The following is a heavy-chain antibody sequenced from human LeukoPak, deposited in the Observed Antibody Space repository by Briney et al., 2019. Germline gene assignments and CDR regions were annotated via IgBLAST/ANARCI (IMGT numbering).Heavy chain of an antibody. D-gene: IGHD6-13*01. J-gene: IGHJ6*02. CDR2: IYYSGST. CDR3: ARLSPEQAAGTVSYYYYYGMDV. V-gene: IGHV4-39*01. CDR1: GCSISSSSYY. Sequence: PSETLSLTCTVSGCSISSSSYYWGWLRQPPGKELKWFGSIYYSGSTYYNPSLKSRVTISVDTSKNQFSLKLSSVTAADTAVYYCARLSPEQAAGTVSYYYYYGMDVWGQGTTVTVSS.